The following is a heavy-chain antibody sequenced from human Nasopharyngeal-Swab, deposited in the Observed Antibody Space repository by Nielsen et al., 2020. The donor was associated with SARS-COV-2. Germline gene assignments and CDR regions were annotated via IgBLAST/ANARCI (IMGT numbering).Heavy chain of an antibody. CDR2: ISAYNGNT. V-gene: IGHV1-18*01. CDR3: ARLTVTTFYYYYGMDV. Sequence: ASVKVSCKASGYTFTSYGISWVRQAPGQGLEWMGWISAYNGNTKYAQKLQGRVTMTTDTSTSTAYMELRSLRSDDTAVYYCARLTVTTFYYYYGMDVWGQGTAVTVSS. J-gene: IGHJ6*02. D-gene: IGHD4-11*01. CDR1: GYTFTSYG.